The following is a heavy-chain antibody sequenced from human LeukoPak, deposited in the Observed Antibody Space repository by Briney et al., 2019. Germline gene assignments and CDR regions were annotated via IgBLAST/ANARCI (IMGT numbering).Heavy chain of an antibody. V-gene: IGHV3-21*01. CDR1: GFTFSSYS. J-gene: IGHJ3*02. Sequence: GGPLRLSCAASGFTFSSYSMNWVRQAPGKGLEWVSSISSSSSYIYYADSVKGRFTISRDNAKNSLYLQMNSLRAEDTAVYYCAIHKSRWNYANDAFDIWGQGTMVTVSS. D-gene: IGHD1-7*01. CDR2: ISSSSSYI. CDR3: AIHKSRWNYANDAFDI.